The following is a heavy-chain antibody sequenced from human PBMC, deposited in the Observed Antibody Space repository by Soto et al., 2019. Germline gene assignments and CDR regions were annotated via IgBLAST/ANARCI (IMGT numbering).Heavy chain of an antibody. D-gene: IGHD1-1*01. Sequence: QITLKESGPTRVKPTQTLTLTCTFSGFSLTSRPMGVGWIRQPPGKALEWLVFIYWDDDKRYSPSLKNRLTITKDTSGNQGVLTMTNMDPLDTATYYCAHRLSGFNWNGGYFDYWGQGALVTVSS. CDR2: IYWDDDK. J-gene: IGHJ4*02. CDR3: AHRLSGFNWNGGYFDY. V-gene: IGHV2-5*02. CDR1: GFSLTSRPMG.